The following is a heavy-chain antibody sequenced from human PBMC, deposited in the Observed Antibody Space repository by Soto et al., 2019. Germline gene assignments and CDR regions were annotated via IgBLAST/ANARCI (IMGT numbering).Heavy chain of an antibody. D-gene: IGHD1-26*01. Sequence: GGSLRLSCAASGFTFSSYGMHWVRQAPGKGLEWVAVISYDGSNKYYADSVKGRFTISRDNSKNTLYLQMNSLRAEDTAVYYCAKLVGATTTYFDYWGQGTLVTVSS. CDR2: ISYDGSNK. J-gene: IGHJ4*02. CDR3: AKLVGATTTYFDY. V-gene: IGHV3-30*18. CDR1: GFTFSSYG.